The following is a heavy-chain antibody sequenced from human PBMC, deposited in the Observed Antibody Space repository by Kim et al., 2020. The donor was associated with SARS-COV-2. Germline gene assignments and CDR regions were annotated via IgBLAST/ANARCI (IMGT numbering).Heavy chain of an antibody. CDR1: GFTFRNYL. V-gene: IGHV3-23*01. J-gene: IGHJ4*02. CDR2: ITGSGDKT. CDR3: AKDRCSSCQDYFDY. Sequence: GGSLRLSCAASGFTFRNYLMGWVRQAPGKGLEWVSTITGSGDKTFYTDSVKGRFTISRDNSKDTLYLQMNSLRAEDTAVYYCAKDRCSSCQDYFDYWGLGTLVTVSP. D-gene: IGHD6-19*01.